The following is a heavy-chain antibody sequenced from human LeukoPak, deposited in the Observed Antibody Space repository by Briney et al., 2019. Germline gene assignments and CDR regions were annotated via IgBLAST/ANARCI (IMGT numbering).Heavy chain of an antibody. CDR3: ARTEYYFDH. Sequence: KPSETLSLTCTVSSGSISSYYWSWIRQAPWKGLEWIGYIYYSGSSNYNPSFKSRVTMSVDTSKKQFSLRVSSVTAADTAVYYCARTEYYFDHWGQGTLVTVSS. CDR2: IYYSGSS. CDR1: SGSISSYY. D-gene: IGHD3-10*01. V-gene: IGHV4-59*01. J-gene: IGHJ4*02.